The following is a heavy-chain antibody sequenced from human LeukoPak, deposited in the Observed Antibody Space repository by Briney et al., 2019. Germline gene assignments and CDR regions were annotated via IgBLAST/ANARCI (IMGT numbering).Heavy chain of an antibody. J-gene: IGHJ4*02. CDR1: GYTFTSYY. V-gene: IGHV1-46*01. Sequence: ASVKVSCKASGYTFTSYYMHWVRQAPGQGLEWMGIINPSGGSTSYAQKFQGRVTITADESTSTAYMELSSLRSEDTAVYYCARDGEGCSGGSCYYDYWGQGTLVTVSS. CDR2: INPSGGST. D-gene: IGHD2-15*01. CDR3: ARDGEGCSGGSCYYDY.